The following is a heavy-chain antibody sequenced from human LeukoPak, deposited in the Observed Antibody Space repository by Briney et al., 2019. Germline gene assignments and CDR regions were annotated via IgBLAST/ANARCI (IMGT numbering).Heavy chain of an antibody. D-gene: IGHD3-22*01. CDR2: IYTSGST. V-gene: IGHV4-61*02. Sequence: SETLSLTCTVSGGSISSGSYYWSWIRQPAGKGLEWIGRIYTSGSTNYNPSLKSRVTISVDTSKNQFSLKLSSVTAADTALYYCARLSPNYDSSGYYWIDYWGQGTLVTVSS. J-gene: IGHJ4*02. CDR3: ARLSPNYDSSGYYWIDY. CDR1: GGSISSGSYY.